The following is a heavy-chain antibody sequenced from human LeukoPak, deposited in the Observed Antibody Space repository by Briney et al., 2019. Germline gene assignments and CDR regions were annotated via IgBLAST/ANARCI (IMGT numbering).Heavy chain of an antibody. J-gene: IGHJ4*02. CDR2: IYYSGST. CDR3: ARANYGSGSYPPDF. CDR1: GGSVYSGSYY. V-gene: IGHV4-61*01. Sequence: PSETLSLICTVSGGSVYSGSYYWSWIRQPPRKGLEWIGCIYYSGSTNYNPSLKSRVTISVDTSKNQFSLKLSSVTAADTAVYYCARANYGSGSYPPDFWGQGTLSPSPQ. D-gene: IGHD3-10*01.